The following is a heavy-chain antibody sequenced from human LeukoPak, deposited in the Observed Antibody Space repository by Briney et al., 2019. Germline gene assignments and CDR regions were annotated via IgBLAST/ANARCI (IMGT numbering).Heavy chain of an antibody. D-gene: IGHD3-10*01. CDR3: ARDQEAAVWFGELVNYYGMDV. CDR1: GFTFSSYW. CDR2: INSDGSST. J-gene: IGHJ6*02. V-gene: IGHV3-74*01. Sequence: GGSLRLSCAASGFTFSSYWMHWVRQAPGKGLVWVSRINSDGSSTSYADSVKGRFTISRDNAKNSLYLQMNSLRAEDTAVYYCARDQEAAVWFGELVNYYGMDVWGQGTTVTVSS.